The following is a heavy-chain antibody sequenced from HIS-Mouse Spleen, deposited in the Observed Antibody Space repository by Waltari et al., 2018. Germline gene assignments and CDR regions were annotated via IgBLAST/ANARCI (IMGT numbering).Heavy chain of an antibody. J-gene: IGHJ4*02. CDR1: GFTFSSYA. V-gene: IGHV3-30*04. Sequence: QVQLVESGGGVVQPGRSLRLSCAASGFTFSSYAMHWVRQAPGTGRGWVAGITYDGSKKYYAGSVKGRFTISRDKSKNTLYLQMNSLRAEDTAVYYCAREYSSSRRYFDYWGQGTLVTVSS. CDR2: ITYDGSKK. CDR3: AREYSSSRRYFDY. D-gene: IGHD6-13*01.